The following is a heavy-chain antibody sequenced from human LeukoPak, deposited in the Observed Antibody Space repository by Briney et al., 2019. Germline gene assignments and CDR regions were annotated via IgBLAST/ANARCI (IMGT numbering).Heavy chain of an antibody. CDR3: ARGLKIYIPGYSNGYYYYGMDV. CDR2: INHSGST. V-gene: IGHV4-34*01. J-gene: IGHJ6*02. CDR1: GGSFSGYY. Sequence: SETLSLTCAVYGGSFSGYYWSWIRQPPGKGLEWIGEINHSGSTNYNPSLKSRVTISVDTSKNQFSLKLSSVTAADTAVYYCARGLKIYIPGYSNGYYYYGMDVWGQGTTVTVSS. D-gene: IGHD4-11*01.